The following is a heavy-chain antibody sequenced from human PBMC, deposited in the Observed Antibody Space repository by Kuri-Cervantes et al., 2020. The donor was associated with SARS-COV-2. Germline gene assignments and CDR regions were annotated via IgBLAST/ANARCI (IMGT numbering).Heavy chain of an antibody. CDR2: ISAYNGNT. J-gene: IGHJ6*02. D-gene: IGHD2-15*01. Sequence: ASVKVSCKASGYTFTSYGFSWVRQAPGQGLEWMGWISAYNGNTNYAQKLQGRVTMTTDTSTSTAYMELRSLRSEDTAVYHCARGGAARGLDYYGMDVWGQGTTVTVSS. V-gene: IGHV1-18*01. CDR1: GYTFTSYG. CDR3: ARGGAARGLDYYGMDV.